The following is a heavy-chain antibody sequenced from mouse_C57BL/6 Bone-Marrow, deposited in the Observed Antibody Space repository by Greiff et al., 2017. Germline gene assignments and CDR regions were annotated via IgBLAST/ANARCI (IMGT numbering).Heavy chain of an antibody. V-gene: IGHV1-5*01. CDR3: TSSSGWDFGY. Sequence: EVQLQQSGTVLARPGASVKMSCKTSGYTFTSYWMHWVKQRPGQGLEWIGAIYPGNSDTNYNQKFKGKAKLTADTSASTAYMELSSLTNEDSAVYYCTSSSGWDFGYWGQGITLTVSS. D-gene: IGHD3-2*02. CDR2: IYPGNSDT. J-gene: IGHJ2*01. CDR1: GYTFTSYW.